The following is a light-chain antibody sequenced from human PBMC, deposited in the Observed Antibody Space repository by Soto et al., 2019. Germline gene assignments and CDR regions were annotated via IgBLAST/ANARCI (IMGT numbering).Light chain of an antibody. CDR2: VGTGGIVG. Sequence: QSVLTQPPSASASLGAPATLTCTLSSGYSNYKVDWSQQRPGKGPRFVMRVGTGGIVGSKGDGIPDRFSVLGSGLNRYLTIKNMQEEDESDYHCGADHGSGSNFFGGGTQLTVL. CDR1: SGYSNYK. V-gene: IGLV9-49*01. J-gene: IGLJ2*01. CDR3: GADHGSGSNF.